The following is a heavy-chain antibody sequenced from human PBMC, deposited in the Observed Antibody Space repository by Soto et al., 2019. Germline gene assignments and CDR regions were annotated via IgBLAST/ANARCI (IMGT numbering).Heavy chain of an antibody. CDR2: IYYSGST. CDR1: GGSISSYY. D-gene: IGHD5-12*01. CDR3: ARDGPSLVGYSY. J-gene: IGHJ4*02. V-gene: IGHV4-59*12. Sequence: PSETLSLTCAVSGGSISSYYWSWIRQPPGKGLEWIGYIYYSGSTNYNPSLKSRVTISVDTSKNQFSLKLSSVTAADTAVYYCARDGPSLVGYSYWGQGTLVTVSS.